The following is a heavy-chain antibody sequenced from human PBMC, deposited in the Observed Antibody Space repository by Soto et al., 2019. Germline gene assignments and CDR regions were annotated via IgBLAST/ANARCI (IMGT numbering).Heavy chain of an antibody. CDR3: ARKGNLDLWSGYLTSETENWFDP. CDR2: ISAYNGNT. V-gene: IGHV1-18*01. J-gene: IGHJ5*02. Sequence: ASVKVSCKASGYTFTSYGISWVRQAPGQGLEWMGWISAYNGNTNYAQKLQGRVTMTTETSTSTAYMELSRLRSDDTAVYYWARKGNLDLWSGYLTSETENWFDPWGQGTLVTVSS. D-gene: IGHD3-3*01. CDR1: GYTFTSYG.